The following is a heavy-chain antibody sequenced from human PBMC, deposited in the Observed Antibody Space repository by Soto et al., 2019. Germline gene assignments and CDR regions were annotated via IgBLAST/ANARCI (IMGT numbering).Heavy chain of an antibody. D-gene: IGHD1-1*01. CDR1: GFTFSSYG. J-gene: IGHJ6*02. Sequence: QVQLVESGGGVVQPGRSLRLSCAASGFTFSSYGMHWVRQAPGKGLEWVAVISYDGSNKYYADSVKGRFTISRDNSKNTLYLQMNSLRAEDTAVYYCAKWKGGIYYYYGTDVWGQGTTVTVSS. V-gene: IGHV3-30*18. CDR2: ISYDGSNK. CDR3: AKWKGGIYYYYGTDV.